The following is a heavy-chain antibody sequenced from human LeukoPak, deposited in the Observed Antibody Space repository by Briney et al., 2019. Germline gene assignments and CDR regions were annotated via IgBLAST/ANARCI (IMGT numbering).Heavy chain of an antibody. J-gene: IGHJ6*02. V-gene: IGHV3-11*01. Sequence: PGGSLRLSCAASGFTFSDYYMSWIRQAPGKGLEWVSYISSSGTTIYYADSVKGRFTISRDNAKNSLYLQMNSLRAEDTAVYYCAREYGGYDPYYYYYGMDVWGQGTTVTVSS. CDR1: GFTFSDYY. CDR3: AREYGGYDPYYYYYGMDV. D-gene: IGHD5-12*01. CDR2: ISSSGTTI.